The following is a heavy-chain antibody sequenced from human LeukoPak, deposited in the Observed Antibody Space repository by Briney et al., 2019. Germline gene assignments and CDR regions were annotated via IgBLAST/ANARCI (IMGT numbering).Heavy chain of an antibody. J-gene: IGHJ6*02. D-gene: IGHD2-2*01. Sequence: ASVKVSCKASGYTFTSYGISWVRQAPGQGLEWMGWISAYNGNTNYAQKIQGRVTMTTDTSRSTAYMELRSLRSDDTAVYYCARDLPYCSSTSCWPQGYYYGMDVWGQGTTVTVSS. CDR3: ARDLPYCSSTSCWPQGYYYGMDV. CDR1: GYTFTSYG. CDR2: ISAYNGNT. V-gene: IGHV1-18*01.